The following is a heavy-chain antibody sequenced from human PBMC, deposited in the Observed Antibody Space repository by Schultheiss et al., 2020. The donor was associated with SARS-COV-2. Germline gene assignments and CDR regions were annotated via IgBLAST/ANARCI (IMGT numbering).Heavy chain of an antibody. D-gene: IGHD6-6*01. CDR2: IYYSGST. V-gene: IGHV4-39*01. Sequence: SQTLSLTCPVSGGSISSSSYYWGWIRQPPGKGLEWIGSIYYSGSTYYNPSLKSRVTISVDTSKNQFSLKLSSVTAADTAVYYCARGKLGIAARRGWFDPWGQGTLVTVSS. CDR1: GGSISSSSYY. J-gene: IGHJ5*02. CDR3: ARGKLGIAARRGWFDP.